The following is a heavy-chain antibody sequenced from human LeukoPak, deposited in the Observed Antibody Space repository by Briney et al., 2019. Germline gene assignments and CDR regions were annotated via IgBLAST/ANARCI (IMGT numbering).Heavy chain of an antibody. Sequence: ASVKVSCKASGYTFTSYGISWERQAPGQGLEWMGWISAYNGNTNYAQKLQGRVTMTTDTSTSTAYMELRSLRSDDTAVYYCARVARAYIAVVTKPLFDYWGQGTLVTVSS. CDR1: GYTFTSYG. CDR3: ARVARAYIAVVTKPLFDY. CDR2: ISAYNGNT. J-gene: IGHJ4*02. V-gene: IGHV1-18*01. D-gene: IGHD6-19*01.